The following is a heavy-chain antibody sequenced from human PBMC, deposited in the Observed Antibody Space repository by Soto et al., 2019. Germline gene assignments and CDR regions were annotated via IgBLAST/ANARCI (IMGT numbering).Heavy chain of an antibody. CDR2: ISYDGSNK. D-gene: IGHD6-19*01. J-gene: IGHJ6*02. CDR1: GFTFSSYA. V-gene: IGHV3-30-3*01. CDR3: AXXSSIDAXXXLVYYYYYYGMDV. Sequence: QVQLVESGGGVVQPGRSLRLSCAASGFTFSSYAMHWVRQAPGKGLEWVAVISYDGSNKYYADSVKGRFTISRDNTKNTLYLQMNSLRXXXXXXYYCAXXSSIDAXXXLVYYYYYYGMDVWGQGTTVTVSS.